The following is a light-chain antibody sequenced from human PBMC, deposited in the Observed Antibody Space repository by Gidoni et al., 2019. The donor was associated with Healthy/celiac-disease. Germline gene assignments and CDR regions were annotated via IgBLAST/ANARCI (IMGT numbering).Light chain of an antibody. CDR3: CSYAGSSTYV. Sequence: QSALTQPASVAGSPGPSITITCTGTSSDVGTYNLVSWYQQHPGKAPKLIIYEVSKGPSGVSNRFSGSKSGNTASLTISGLQAEDEADYYCCSYAGSSTYVFGTGTKVTVL. CDR2: EVS. J-gene: IGLJ1*01. V-gene: IGLV2-23*02. CDR1: SSDVGTYNL.